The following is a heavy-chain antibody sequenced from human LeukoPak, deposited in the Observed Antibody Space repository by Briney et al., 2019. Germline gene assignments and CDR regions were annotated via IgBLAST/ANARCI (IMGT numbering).Heavy chain of an antibody. V-gene: IGHV4-4*07. J-gene: IGHJ3*02. D-gene: IGHD3-10*01. CDR3: AREDTMVRGVPLGAFDI. Sequence: SETLSLTCTVSGGSISSYYWSWIRQPAGKGLEWIGRIYTSGSTNYNPSLKSRVTMSVDTSKNQFSLKLSSVTAADTAVYYCAREDTMVRGVPLGAFDIWGQGTMVTVSS. CDR2: IYTSGST. CDR1: GGSISSYY.